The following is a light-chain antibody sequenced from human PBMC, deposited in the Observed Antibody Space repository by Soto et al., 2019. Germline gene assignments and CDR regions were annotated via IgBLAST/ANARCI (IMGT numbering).Light chain of an antibody. Sequence: QPVLTQPPSASGTPGQRVTVSCSGSSSNIPSNSVNWYQQLPGTAPRLLIYSDNQRPSGVPDRFSGSKSGTSASLAISGLQSEDEADYYCAAWDDSLNGVLFGGGTKLTVL. V-gene: IGLV1-44*01. CDR3: AAWDDSLNGVL. J-gene: IGLJ2*01. CDR1: SSNIPSNS. CDR2: SDN.